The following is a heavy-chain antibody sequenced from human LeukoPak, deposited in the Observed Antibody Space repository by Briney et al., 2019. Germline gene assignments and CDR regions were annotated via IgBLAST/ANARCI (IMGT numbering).Heavy chain of an antibody. Sequence: PGRSLRLSCAASGFTFSSYAMHWVRQAPGKGLEWVAVISYDGSNKYYADSGKGRFTISRDNSKNTLYLQMNSLRAEDTAVYYCARLAVAANTGVYWGQGTLVTVSS. J-gene: IGHJ4*02. CDR1: GFTFSSYA. V-gene: IGHV3-30*04. CDR3: ARLAVAANTGVY. D-gene: IGHD6-19*01. CDR2: ISYDGSNK.